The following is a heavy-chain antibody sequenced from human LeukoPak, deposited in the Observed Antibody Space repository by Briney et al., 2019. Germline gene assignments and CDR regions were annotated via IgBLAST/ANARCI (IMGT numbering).Heavy chain of an antibody. J-gene: IGHJ4*02. CDR3: AHQKIQLWLRRGFWYFDY. CDR2: IYWDDDK. D-gene: IGHD5-18*01. CDR1: GFSLSTSGVG. Sequence: KSGPTLVNPTQTLTLTCTFSGFSLSTSGVGVGWIRQPPGKALEWLALIYWDDDKRYSPSLKSRLTITKDTSKNQVVLTMTNMDPVDTATYYCAHQKIQLWLRRGFWYFDYWGQGTLVTVSS. V-gene: IGHV2-5*02.